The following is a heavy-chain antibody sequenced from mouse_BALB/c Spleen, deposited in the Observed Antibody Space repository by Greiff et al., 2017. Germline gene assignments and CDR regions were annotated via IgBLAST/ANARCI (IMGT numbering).Heavy chain of an antibody. Sequence: VQLQQPGAELVKPGASVKLSCKASGYTFTSYWMHWVKQRPGQGLEWIGEIDPSDSYTNYNQKVKGKATLTVDKSSSTAYMQLSSLTSEDSAVYYCAITGRFDYWGQGTTLTVSS. CDR2: IDPSDSYT. CDR3: AITGRFDY. J-gene: IGHJ2*01. D-gene: IGHD4-1*01. V-gene: IGHV1-69*02. CDR1: GYTFTSYW.